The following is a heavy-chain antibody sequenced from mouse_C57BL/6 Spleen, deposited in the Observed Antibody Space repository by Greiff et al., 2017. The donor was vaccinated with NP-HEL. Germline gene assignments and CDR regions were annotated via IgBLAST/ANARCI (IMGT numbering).Heavy chain of an antibody. Sequence: VQLKQSGPGLVKPSQSLSLTCSVTGYSITSGYYWNWIRQFPGNKLEWMGYISYDGSNNYNPSLKNRISITRYTSKNQFFLKLNSVTTDYTSTYYCARGGYYYAYWGQGTTLTVSS. CDR2: ISYDGSN. D-gene: IGHD2-4*01. J-gene: IGHJ2*01. CDR3: ARGGYYYAY. V-gene: IGHV3-6*01. CDR1: GYSITSGYY.